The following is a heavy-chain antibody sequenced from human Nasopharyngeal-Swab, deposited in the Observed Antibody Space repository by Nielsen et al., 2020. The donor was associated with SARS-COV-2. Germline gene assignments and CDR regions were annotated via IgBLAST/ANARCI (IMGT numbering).Heavy chain of an antibody. D-gene: IGHD6-13*01. Sequence: ASVKVSCKASGYTFTTYAMHWVRQAPGQRLEWMGWINAGNGNTKYSQKLQGRVTMTTDTSTITAYMELRSLRSDDTAVYYCARAVFLTRKVAAAGTLGDYWGQGTLVTVSS. CDR2: INAGNGNT. V-gene: IGHV1-3*01. CDR3: ARAVFLTRKVAAAGTLGDY. CDR1: GYTFTTYA. J-gene: IGHJ4*02.